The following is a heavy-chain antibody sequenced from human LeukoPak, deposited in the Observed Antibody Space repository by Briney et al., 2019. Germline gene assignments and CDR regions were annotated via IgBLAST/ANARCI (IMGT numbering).Heavy chain of an antibody. CDR2: IYTSGST. V-gene: IGHV4-61*02. J-gene: IGHJ4*02. CDR1: GNSISSGDNY. D-gene: IGHD3-22*01. Sequence: KPSETLSLTCTVSGNSISSGDNYWSWIRQPAGKGLEWIGRIYTSGSTNYNPSLKSRVTISGDTSKNQFSLGLSSVTAADTAVYYCARASYSYDINGWVPFDYWGQGTLVTVSS. CDR3: ARASYSYDINGWVPFDY.